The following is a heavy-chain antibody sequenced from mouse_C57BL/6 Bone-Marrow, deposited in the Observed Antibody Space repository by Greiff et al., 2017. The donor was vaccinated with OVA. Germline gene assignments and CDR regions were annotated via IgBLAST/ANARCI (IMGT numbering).Heavy chain of an antibody. CDR1: GYSITSGYY. D-gene: IGHD1-1*01. J-gene: IGHJ3*01. V-gene: IGHV3-6*01. CDR2: LSYDGSN. CDR3: ARGEDYGGTWFAY. Sequence: DVKLQESGPGLVKPSQSLSLPCSVTGYSITSGYYWNWIRQFPGNKLEWMGYLSYDGSNNYNPSLKNRISITRDTSKNQFFRKLKSVTTEDTATYYCARGEDYGGTWFAYWGQGTLVTVSA.